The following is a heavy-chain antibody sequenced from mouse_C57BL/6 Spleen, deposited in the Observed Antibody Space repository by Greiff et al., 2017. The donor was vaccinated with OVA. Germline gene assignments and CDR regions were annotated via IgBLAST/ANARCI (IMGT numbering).Heavy chain of an antibody. D-gene: IGHD1-1*01. CDR1: GFTFSDYG. Sequence: EVQVVESGGGLVKPGGSLKLSCAASGFTFSDYGMHWVRQAPEKGLEWVAYISSGSSTIYYADTVKGRFTISRDNAKNTLFLQMTSLRSEDTAMYYCARGVTTVVAYYYAMDYWGQGTSVTVSS. V-gene: IGHV5-17*01. J-gene: IGHJ4*01. CDR2: ISSGSSTI. CDR3: ARGVTTVVAYYYAMDY.